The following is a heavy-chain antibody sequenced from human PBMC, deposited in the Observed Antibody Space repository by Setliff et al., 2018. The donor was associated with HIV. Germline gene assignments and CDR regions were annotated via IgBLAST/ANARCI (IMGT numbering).Heavy chain of an antibody. CDR1: GFSISSRYY. J-gene: IGHJ4*03. Sequence: SETLSLTCDVSGFSISSRYYWGWIRQSPGKGLEWIGNIYHTGSSYYNPSLNDRATISLDASKNQFSLKLNSVTAADTAVYYCECYNSDDGYFDNWGQGTTVTVSS. D-gene: IGHD2-8*01. V-gene: IGHV4-38-2*01. CDR3: ECYNSDDGYFDN. CDR2: IYHTGSS.